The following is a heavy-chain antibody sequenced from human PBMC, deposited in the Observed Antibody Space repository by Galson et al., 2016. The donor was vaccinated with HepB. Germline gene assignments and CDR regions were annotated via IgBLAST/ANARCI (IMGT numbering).Heavy chain of an antibody. CDR3: ARPRRGFFDY. V-gene: IGHV5-51*01. J-gene: IGHJ4*02. CDR1: GSTFTDYW. CDR2: IYPSDSDT. D-gene: IGHD5-12*01. Sequence: QSGAEVKKPGESLKISCKGSGSTFTDYWIGWVRQMPGKGLEWMGIIYPSDSDTRYSPSFQGQVTISADKSISTAFLQWSSLKASDTAIYYRARPRRGFFDYWGQGTLVTVSS.